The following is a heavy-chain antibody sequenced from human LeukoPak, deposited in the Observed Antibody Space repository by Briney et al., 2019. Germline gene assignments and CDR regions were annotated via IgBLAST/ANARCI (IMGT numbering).Heavy chain of an antibody. V-gene: IGHV3-15*01. CDR2: IKSKTDGGTT. D-gene: IGHD1-1*01. Sequence: GGSLRLSCAASGFTFSNAWMSWVRQAPGKGLEWVGRIKSKTDGGTTDYAAPVKGRFTISRDDSKNTLYLQMSSLKTEDTAVYYCTTENWNGALDYWGQGTLVTVSS. J-gene: IGHJ4*02. CDR1: GFTFSNAW. CDR3: TTENWNGALDY.